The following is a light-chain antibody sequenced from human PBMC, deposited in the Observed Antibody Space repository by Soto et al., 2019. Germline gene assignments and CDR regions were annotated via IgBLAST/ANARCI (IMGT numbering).Light chain of an antibody. CDR2: AAS. CDR3: QQSYSTFAT. J-gene: IGKJ2*01. V-gene: IGKV1-39*01. Sequence: DIQMTQSPSSLSASVGDRVTITCRASQSISSYLNWYQQKPGKAPKLLIYAASSLQSGVPSRFSGSGSGTDFTLTISSLQPVDFATYYCQQSYSTFATFGQGTKLEIK. CDR1: QSISSY.